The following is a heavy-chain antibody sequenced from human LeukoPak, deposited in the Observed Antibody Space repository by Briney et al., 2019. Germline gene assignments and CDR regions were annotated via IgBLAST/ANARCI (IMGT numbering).Heavy chain of an antibody. D-gene: IGHD3-9*01. J-gene: IGHJ5*02. CDR2: LSGGGGST. CDR3: SHYDILTGYVFDP. Sequence: TGGSLRLTCAASGFTFSSYAMSCVRQAPGKGLGWVSALSGGGGSTYYTDSVKGRFPISRDNSKNTLYLQMNSLRAEDTAVYYCSHYDILTGYVFDPWGQGTLVTVSS. V-gene: IGHV3-23*01. CDR1: GFTFSSYA.